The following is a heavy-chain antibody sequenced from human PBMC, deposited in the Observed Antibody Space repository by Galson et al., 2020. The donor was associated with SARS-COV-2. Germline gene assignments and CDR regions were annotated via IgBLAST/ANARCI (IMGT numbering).Heavy chain of an antibody. D-gene: IGHD1-26*01. CDR3: AKWEVPSGDGWYFDL. J-gene: IGHJ2*01. Sequence: GGSLRLSCEASGFSFSAPYMSWIRQAPGKGLEWVYYIGRTGTTKQYADSVKGRFTTSRDNARNSVFLQMNSLRAEDTAVYYCAKWEVPSGDGWYFDLWGRGTLVTVST. CDR2: IGRTGTTK. V-gene: IGHV3-11*01. CDR1: GFSFSAPY.